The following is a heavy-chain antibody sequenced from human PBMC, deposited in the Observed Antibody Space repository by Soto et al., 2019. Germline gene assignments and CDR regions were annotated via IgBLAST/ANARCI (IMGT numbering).Heavy chain of an antibody. CDR1: GYTFTSYA. CDR2: INAGNGNT. J-gene: IGHJ4*02. V-gene: IGHV1-3*01. D-gene: IGHD3-9*01. Sequence: GASVKVSCKASGYTFTSYAMHWVRQAPGQRLEWMGWINAGNGNTKYSQKFQGRVTITRDTSASTAYMELSSLRSEDTAVYYCARAPAYYDILTGSPTLEYWGQGTMVTVYS. CDR3: ARAPAYYDILTGSPTLEY.